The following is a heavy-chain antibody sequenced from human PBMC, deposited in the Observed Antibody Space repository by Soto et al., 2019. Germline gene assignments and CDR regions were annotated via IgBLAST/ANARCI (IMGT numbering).Heavy chain of an antibody. D-gene: IGHD6-13*01. J-gene: IGHJ4*02. Sequence: SETLSLTCTVSAGSISGYYWSWIRQPPGKGLELIGYIYYSGSTNYNPSLKSRVTISVDTSKNQFSLKLSSVTAADTAVYYCARRSRYGPPMLDYWGQGTLVTVSS. CDR3: ARRSRYGPPMLDY. CDR2: IYYSGST. V-gene: IGHV4-59*12. CDR1: AGSISGYY.